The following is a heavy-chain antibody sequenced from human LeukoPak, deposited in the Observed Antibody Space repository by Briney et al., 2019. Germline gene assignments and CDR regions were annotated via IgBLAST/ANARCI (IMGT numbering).Heavy chain of an antibody. CDR3: ARGYCSGGSCYSRGPYYFDY. J-gene: IGHJ4*02. CDR1: GGSISSYY. V-gene: IGHV4-4*07. Sequence: SETLSLTCTVSGGSISSYYRSWIRQPAGKGLDWIGRIYTSGSTNYNPSLKSRVTMSVDTSKNQFSLKLSSVTAADTAVYYCARGYCSGGSCYSRGPYYFDYWGQGTLVTVSS. CDR2: IYTSGST. D-gene: IGHD2-15*01.